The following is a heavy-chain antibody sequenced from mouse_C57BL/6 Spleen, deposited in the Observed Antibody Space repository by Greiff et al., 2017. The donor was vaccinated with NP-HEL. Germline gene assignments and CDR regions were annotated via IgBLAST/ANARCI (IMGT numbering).Heavy chain of an antibody. J-gene: IGHJ4*01. D-gene: IGHD1-1*01. CDR1: GYTFTSYW. V-gene: IGHV1-52*01. CDR2: IDPSDSET. CDR3: ARYYDYAMDY. Sequence: QVQLQQPGAELVRPGSSVKLSCKASGYTFTSYWMHWVKQRPIQGLEWIGNIDPSDSETHYNQKFKDKATLTVDKSSSTAYMQLSSLTSEDSAVYYCARYYDYAMDYWGQGTSVTVSS.